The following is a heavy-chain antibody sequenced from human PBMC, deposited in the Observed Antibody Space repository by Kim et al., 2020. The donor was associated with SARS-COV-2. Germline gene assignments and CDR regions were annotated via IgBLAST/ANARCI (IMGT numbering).Heavy chain of an antibody. D-gene: IGHD3-22*01. J-gene: IGHJ6*02. V-gene: IGHV3-33*08. Sequence: GGSLRLSCAASGFTFSSYGMHWVRQAPGKGLEWVAVIWYDGSNKYYADSVKGRFTISRDNSKNTLYLQMNSLRAEDTAVYYCARELTMIVGYYGMDVWGQGTTVTVSS. CDR1: GFTFSSYG. CDR3: ARELTMIVGYYGMDV. CDR2: IWYDGSNK.